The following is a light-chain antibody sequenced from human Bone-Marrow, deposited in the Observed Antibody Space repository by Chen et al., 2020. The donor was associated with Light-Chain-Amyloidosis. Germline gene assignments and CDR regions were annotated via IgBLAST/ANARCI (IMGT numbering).Light chain of an antibody. CDR3: CSYAGSYTHWV. V-gene: IGLV2-11*01. CDR1: SSDVGGYNY. CDR2: DVS. Sequence: QSALTQPRSVSGSPGQAVTISRTGTSSDVGGYNYVAWYQQHPGKAPKLMIYDVSKRPSGVPDRFSGSKSGNTASLTISGLQAEDEAEYYCCSYAGSYTHWVFGGGTKLTVL. J-gene: IGLJ3*02.